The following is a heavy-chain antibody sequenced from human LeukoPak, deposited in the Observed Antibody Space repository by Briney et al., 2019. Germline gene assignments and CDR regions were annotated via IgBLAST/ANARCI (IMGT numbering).Heavy chain of an antibody. CDR1: GLPIADFT. V-gene: IGHV3-43*02. CDR3: AKESGKFDY. J-gene: IGHJ4*02. Sequence: GGSLRLSCVASGLPIADFTMHWVRQAPGKGLEWVSLISGDGVSTFYADSVKGRFSISRDNSKNSLYLEMNSLRTEDAAMYYCAKESGKFDYWGQGTLVAVSS. CDR2: ISGDGVST.